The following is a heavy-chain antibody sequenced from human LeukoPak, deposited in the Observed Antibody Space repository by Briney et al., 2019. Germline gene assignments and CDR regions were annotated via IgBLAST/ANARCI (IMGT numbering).Heavy chain of an antibody. CDR2: IYYSGST. CDR1: GGSISSYY. V-gene: IGHV4-59*08. J-gene: IGHJ4*02. Sequence: SETLSLTCTVSGGSISSYYWSGIRQPPGKGLEWIGYIYYSGSTNYNPSLKSRVTISVDTSKNQFSLKLSSVTAADTAVYYCARHVGDGYNWVDYWGQGTLVTVSS. CDR3: ARHVGDGYNWVDY. D-gene: IGHD5-24*01.